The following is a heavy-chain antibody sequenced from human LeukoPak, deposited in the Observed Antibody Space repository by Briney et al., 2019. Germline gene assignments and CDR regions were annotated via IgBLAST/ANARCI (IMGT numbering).Heavy chain of an antibody. J-gene: IGHJ4*02. CDR2: IIPIFGTA. D-gene: IGHD3-10*01. V-gene: IGHV1-69*13. Sequence: SVKVSCKASGGTFSSYAISWVRQAPGQGLEWMGGIIPIFGTANYAQKFRGRVTITADESTSTAYMELSSLRSEDTAVYYCAREEVRGVRNFDYWAQGTLVTVSS. CDR1: GGTFSSYA. CDR3: AREEVRGVRNFDY.